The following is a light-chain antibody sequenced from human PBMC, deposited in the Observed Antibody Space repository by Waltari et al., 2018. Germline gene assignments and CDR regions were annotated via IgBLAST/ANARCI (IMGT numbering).Light chain of an antibody. CDR3: QQSYITPYT. Sequence: DIQMTQAPSSVSASVGDRVTMTCRASQSITSHLNWFQQQPGKAPKLLIHTASSLQSGVPSRFSGSGSGTHFTLTITSLQPEDFATYFCQQSYITPYTFGQGTKLEIK. V-gene: IGKV1-39*01. J-gene: IGKJ2*01. CDR2: TAS. CDR1: QSITSH.